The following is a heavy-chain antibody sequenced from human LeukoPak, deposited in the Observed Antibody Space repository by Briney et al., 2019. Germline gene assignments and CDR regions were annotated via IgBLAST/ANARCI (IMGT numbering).Heavy chain of an antibody. CDR1: GGSISSHY. CDR2: IYYSGST. Sequence: PSETLSLTCTVSGGSISSHYWSWIRQPPGKGLEWIGYIYYSGSTNYNPSLKSRVTISVDTSKNQFSLKLSSVTAADTAVYYCARAPGWELLVGVGWFDPWGQGTLVTVSS. J-gene: IGHJ5*02. CDR3: ARAPGWELLVGVGWFDP. V-gene: IGHV4-59*11. D-gene: IGHD1-26*01.